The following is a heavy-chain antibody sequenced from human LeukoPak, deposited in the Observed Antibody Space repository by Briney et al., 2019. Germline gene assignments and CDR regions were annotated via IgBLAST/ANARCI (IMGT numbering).Heavy chain of an antibody. J-gene: IGHJ6*03. CDR3: ARGIVGATSCYYYYYMDV. Sequence: ASVKVSCKASGYTFTSYGISWVRQSPGQGLEWMGWISAYNGNTNYAQKLQGRVTMTTDTSTSTAYMELSSLRSDDTAVYYCARGIVGATSCYYYYYMDVWGKGTTVTVSS. CDR1: GYTFTSYG. D-gene: IGHD1-26*01. V-gene: IGHV1-18*01. CDR2: ISAYNGNT.